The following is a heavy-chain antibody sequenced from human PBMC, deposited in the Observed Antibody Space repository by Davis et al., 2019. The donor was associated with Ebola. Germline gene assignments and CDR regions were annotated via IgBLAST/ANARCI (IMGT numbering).Heavy chain of an antibody. CDR3: ARSRGTYFDY. CDR1: GFTLDDYG. Sequence: PGGSLRLSCAASGFTLDDYGMSWVRQAPGKGLEWVSAINWSGGKTAYADSVKGRFTISRANAKNSLYLQMNSLRAEDTALYRCARSRGTYFDYWGQGTLVTVSS. V-gene: IGHV3-20*01. D-gene: IGHD5-24*01. CDR2: INWSGGKT. J-gene: IGHJ4*02.